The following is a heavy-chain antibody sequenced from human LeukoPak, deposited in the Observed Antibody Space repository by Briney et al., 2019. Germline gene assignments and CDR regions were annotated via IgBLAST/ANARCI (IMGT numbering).Heavy chain of an antibody. V-gene: IGHV5-51*01. CDR1: GYSFTSYW. CDR2: IYPGDSDT. Sequence: GESLKISCKGSGYSFTSYWIGWVRQMPGKGLEWMGIIYPGDSDTTYSPSLQGQVTISADKSISTAYLQWSSLKASDSAMYYCGRIPAAGSLKGSFDIWGQGTMVTVSS. J-gene: IGHJ3*02. CDR3: GRIPAAGSLKGSFDI. D-gene: IGHD6-13*01.